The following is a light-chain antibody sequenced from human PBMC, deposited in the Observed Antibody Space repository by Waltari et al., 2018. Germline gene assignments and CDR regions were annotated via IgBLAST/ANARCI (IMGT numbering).Light chain of an antibody. J-gene: IGKJ1*01. CDR3: QQLGRKWT. Sequence: DIQMTQSPSTLSASVGDRVTITCRASQSISSWLAWYQQKPGKAPKLLIYKASSLESGVPSRFSGSGSGTEFTLTISSLQPDDFATYYCQQLGRKWTFGQGTKVEIK. CDR2: KAS. V-gene: IGKV1-5*03. CDR1: QSISSW.